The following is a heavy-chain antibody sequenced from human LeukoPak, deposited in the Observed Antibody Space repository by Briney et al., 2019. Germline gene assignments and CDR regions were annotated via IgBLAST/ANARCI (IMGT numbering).Heavy chain of an antibody. CDR3: ARDSITMLRGVIGY. CDR1: GYTFTSYG. Sequence: GASVKVSCKASGYTFTSYGINWVRQAPGQGLEWMGWISAYNGNTNYAQKFQGRVTMTRDTSISTAYMELSRLRSDDTAVYYCARDSITMLRGVIGYWGQGTLVTVSS. J-gene: IGHJ4*02. D-gene: IGHD3-10*01. CDR2: ISAYNGNT. V-gene: IGHV1-18*01.